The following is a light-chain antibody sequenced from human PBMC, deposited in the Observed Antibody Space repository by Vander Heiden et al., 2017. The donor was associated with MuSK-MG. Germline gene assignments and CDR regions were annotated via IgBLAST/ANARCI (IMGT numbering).Light chain of an antibody. CDR1: SSNLGSNS. CDR3: AAWDDSLSGVF. J-gene: IGLJ2*01. CDR2: GTN. V-gene: IGLV1-44*01. Sequence: QSVLTQPPSASGTPGQRVTISCSGGSSNLGSNSVNWYQLLPGTAPKLVIYGTNQRPSGVPDRFSGSKSGTSASLAISRLRSEDEADYYCAAWDDSLSGVFFGGGTKLTVL.